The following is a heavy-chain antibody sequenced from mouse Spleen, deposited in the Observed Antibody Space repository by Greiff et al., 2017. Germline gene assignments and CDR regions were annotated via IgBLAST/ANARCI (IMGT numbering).Heavy chain of an antibody. CDR3: STPYGSSPAWFAY. CDR2: IDPENGDT. CDR1: GFNIKDDY. V-gene: IGHV14-4*01. D-gene: IGHD1-1*01. Sequence: EVQRVESGAELVRPGASVKLSCTASGFNIKDDYMHWVKQRPEQGLEWIGWIDPENGDTEYASKFQGKATITADTSSNTAYLQLSSLTSEDTAVYFYSTPYGSSPAWFAYWGQGTLVTVSA. J-gene: IGHJ3*01.